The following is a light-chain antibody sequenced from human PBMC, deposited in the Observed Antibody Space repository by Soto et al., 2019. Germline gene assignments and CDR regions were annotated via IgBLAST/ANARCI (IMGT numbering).Light chain of an antibody. J-gene: IGLJ1*01. CDR3: SSYAGSNNLYV. V-gene: IGLV2-8*01. Sequence: QSVLTQPPSASGTPGQRVTISCTGTSSDVGGYNYVSWYQQHPGKAPKLMIYEVSKRPSGVPDRFSGSKSGNTASLSVSGLQAEDEADYCCSSYAGSNNLYVFGTGTKLTVL. CDR1: SSDVGGYNY. CDR2: EVS.